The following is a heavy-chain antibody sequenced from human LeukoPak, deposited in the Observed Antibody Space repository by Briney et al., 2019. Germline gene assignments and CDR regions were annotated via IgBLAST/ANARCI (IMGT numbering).Heavy chain of an antibody. J-gene: IGHJ6*02. V-gene: IGHV3-23*01. CDR2: ISGSGGST. Sequence: GGSLRLSCAASGFTFSSYAMSWVRQTPGKGLEWVTAISGSGGSTYYADSVKGRFTISRDNAKNSLYLQMNSLRAEDTAVYYCARDRVPTYYDFWSGPSYYYYGMDVWGQGTTVTVSS. CDR1: GFTFSSYA. CDR3: ARDRVPTYYDFWSGPSYYYYGMDV. D-gene: IGHD3-3*01.